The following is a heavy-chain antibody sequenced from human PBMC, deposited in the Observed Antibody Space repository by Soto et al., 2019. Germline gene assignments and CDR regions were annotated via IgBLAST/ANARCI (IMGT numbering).Heavy chain of an antibody. CDR3: ASGGYYYDSSGYYYDY. Sequence: PSQTLSLTCAISGDSVSSNSAAWNWIRQPPGKGLEWIGSIYHSGSTYYNPSLKSRVTISVDTSKNQFSLKLSSVTAADTAVYYCASGGYYYDSSGYYYDYWGQGTLVTV. J-gene: IGHJ4*02. D-gene: IGHD3-22*01. CDR2: IYHSGST. CDR1: GDSVSSNSAA. V-gene: IGHV4-38-2*01.